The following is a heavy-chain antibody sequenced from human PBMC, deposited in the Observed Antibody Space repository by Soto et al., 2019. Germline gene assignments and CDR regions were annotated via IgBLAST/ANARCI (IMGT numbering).Heavy chain of an antibody. CDR3: ARASGDLRDFDY. V-gene: IGHV4-59*01. D-gene: IGHD3-10*01. CDR1: GDAISAFY. J-gene: IGHJ4*02. Sequence: SETLSLTCSVAGDAISAFYWSWIRQHPGKGLEWIGYISNSGNIKYNPSLKSRVTLSVDTSKHQISLKLSSVTAADTAVYYCARASGDLRDFDYWGQGTLVTVSS. CDR2: ISNSGNI.